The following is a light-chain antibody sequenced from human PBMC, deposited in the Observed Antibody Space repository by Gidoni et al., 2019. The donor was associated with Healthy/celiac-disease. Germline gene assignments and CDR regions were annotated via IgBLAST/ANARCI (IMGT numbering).Light chain of an antibody. V-gene: IGLV2-14*03. CDR2: DVR. J-gene: IGLJ2*01. CDR3: SSYTSSSTL. Sequence: QSALTQPASVSGSPEQSITISCTGTSSYVGGYNSVSWYQQHPGKAPKLMMYDVRNRPSGVSMRFSGSKSGNTASLTISGLQAEDEADYYCSSYTSSSTLFGGGTKLTGL. CDR1: SSYVGGYNS.